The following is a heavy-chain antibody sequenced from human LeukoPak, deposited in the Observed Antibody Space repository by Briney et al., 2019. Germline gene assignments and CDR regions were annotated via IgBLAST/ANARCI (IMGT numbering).Heavy chain of an antibody. CDR2: IYYSGST. Sequence: SETLSLTCTVSGGSISSYYWSWIRQPPGKGLEWIGYIYYSGSTNYNPSLKSRVTISVDTSKNQFSLKLSSVTAADTAVYYCARGGCSSTSCPHDAFDIWGQGTMVTVSS. CDR3: ARGGCSSTSCPHDAFDI. V-gene: IGHV4-59*01. J-gene: IGHJ3*02. D-gene: IGHD2-2*01. CDR1: GGSISSYY.